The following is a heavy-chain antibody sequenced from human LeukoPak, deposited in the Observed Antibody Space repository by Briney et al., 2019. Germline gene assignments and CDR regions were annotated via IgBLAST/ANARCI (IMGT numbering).Heavy chain of an antibody. V-gene: IGHV3-66*01. CDR1: GFTVSSNY. Sequence: QAGGSLRLSCAASGFTVSSNYMSWVRQAPGKGREWGSVIYSGGSTYYADSVKGRFTISRDNSKNKLYLQMNSLRAEDTAVYYCARVGGIAAAGNDYWGQGTLVTVSS. CDR2: IYSGGST. J-gene: IGHJ4*02. D-gene: IGHD6-13*01. CDR3: ARVGGIAAAGNDY.